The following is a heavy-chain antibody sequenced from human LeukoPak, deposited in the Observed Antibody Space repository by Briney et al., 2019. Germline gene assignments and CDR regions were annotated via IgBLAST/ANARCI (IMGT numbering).Heavy chain of an antibody. J-gene: IGHJ4*02. Sequence: ASVKVSCKASGYTFTTYYIHWVRQAPGQGLEWMGIINPVGGSTTYAHRFQGRLTMTRDTSTSTVYMELSSLRSEETAVYYCARVNDFWSGYFDSWGQGTLVTVSS. V-gene: IGHV1-46*01. D-gene: IGHD3-3*01. CDR2: INPVGGST. CDR3: ARVNDFWSGYFDS. CDR1: GYTFTTYY.